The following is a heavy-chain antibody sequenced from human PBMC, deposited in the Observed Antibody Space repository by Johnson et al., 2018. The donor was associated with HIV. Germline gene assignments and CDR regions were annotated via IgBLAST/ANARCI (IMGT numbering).Heavy chain of an antibody. CDR2: ISYDGSNK. CDR1: GFTFSSYA. CDR3: AKSTWELRNLDAFDI. D-gene: IGHD1-26*01. V-gene: IGHV3-30*04. J-gene: IGHJ3*02. Sequence: QVQLVESGGGVVQPGRSLRLSCAASGFTFSSYAMHWVRQAPGKGLEWVAVISYDGSNKYYADSVKGRFTISRDNSKNTLYLQMNSMRAEDTAVYYCAKSTWELRNLDAFDIWGQGTMVTVSS.